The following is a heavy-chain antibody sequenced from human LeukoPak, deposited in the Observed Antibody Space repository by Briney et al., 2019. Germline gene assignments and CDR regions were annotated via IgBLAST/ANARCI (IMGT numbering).Heavy chain of an antibody. V-gene: IGHV3-30-3*01. J-gene: IGHJ6*02. CDR1: GFTFSSYT. CDR3: ARDVYGLDV. CDR2: ISYDGSNK. Sequence: TGGSLRLSCAASGFTFSSYTMHWVRQAPGKGLEWVAVISYDGSNKYYADSVKGRFTISRDNSKNTLFLQMNSLRAEETAVYYCARDVYGLDVWGQGTTVTVSS.